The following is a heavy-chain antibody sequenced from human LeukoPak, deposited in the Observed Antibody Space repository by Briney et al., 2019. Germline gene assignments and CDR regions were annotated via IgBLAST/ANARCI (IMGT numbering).Heavy chain of an antibody. V-gene: IGHV3-23*01. Sequence: GGSLRLSCAASGFAFISFSMGWVRQSPGKGLEWLSTINGGGNTTFYADSVKARFTISRDNTKNTLYLHMDSLRLDDTAIYDCTKELHVAVAVADYYYFYLDVWGRGTAVTVSS. CDR2: INGGGNTT. CDR1: GFAFISFS. D-gene: IGHD6-19*01. CDR3: TKELHVAVAVADYYYFYLDV. J-gene: IGHJ6*03.